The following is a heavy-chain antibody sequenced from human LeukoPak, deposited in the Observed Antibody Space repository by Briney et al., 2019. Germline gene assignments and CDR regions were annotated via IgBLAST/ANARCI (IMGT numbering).Heavy chain of an antibody. V-gene: IGHV4-39*01. J-gene: IGHJ3*02. CDR3: ARQRDTASVGAFDI. CDR2: IHYSRTT. D-gene: IGHD5-18*01. Sequence: SETLSLTCTVSGGSIRSNTNYWGWNSSNYWGWIRQPPGKGLEGIGSIHYSRTTYYTPSLQSRLTISVDASKNQFSLKVTSVTATDTALYYCARQRDTASVGAFDIWGQGTMVTVSS. CDR1: GGSIRSNTNYWGWNSSNY.